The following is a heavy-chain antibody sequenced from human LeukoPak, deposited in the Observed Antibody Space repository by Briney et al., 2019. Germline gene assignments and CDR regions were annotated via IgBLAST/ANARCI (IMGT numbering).Heavy chain of an antibody. D-gene: IGHD3-3*01. Sequence: GGSLRPSCAASGFTFSNAWMSWVRQAPGKGLEWVANIKDDGNEQYYVDSVRGRFTILRDNAKNSLYLQMNSLRAEDTAMYYCARDPYFDAFDMWGQGTMVTVSS. CDR2: IKDDGNEQ. V-gene: IGHV3-7*01. J-gene: IGHJ3*02. CDR3: ARDPYFDAFDM. CDR1: GFTFSNAW.